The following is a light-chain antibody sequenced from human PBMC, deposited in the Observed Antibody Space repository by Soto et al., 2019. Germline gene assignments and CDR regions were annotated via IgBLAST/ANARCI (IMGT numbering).Light chain of an antibody. CDR1: RAINNC. V-gene: IGKV1-27*01. J-gene: IGKJ4*01. CDR2: GAS. Sequence: DFQVTQSLTSMSASLGDRVHIFCRASRAINNCVAWYQQKPGKVPKLLIDGASTLQAGVPSRFSGFGSGTDFSLTISSLQPEDAATYYCQKYNNAPLTFGGGTKVDIK. CDR3: QKYNNAPLT.